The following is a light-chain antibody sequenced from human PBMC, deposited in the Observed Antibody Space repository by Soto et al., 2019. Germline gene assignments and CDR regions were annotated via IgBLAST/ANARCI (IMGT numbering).Light chain of an antibody. V-gene: IGLV2-14*01. CDR2: AVS. CDR1: SSDVGGYNY. Sequence: QSALTQPASMSGSPGQSITISCTGTSSDVGGYNYVSWYQHHPGKAPKLMIYAVSNRPSGVSNRFSGSKSGDTASLTISGLQADDEADYYCSSYTASITLVVFGGGTKVTVL. CDR3: SSYTASITLVV. J-gene: IGLJ2*01.